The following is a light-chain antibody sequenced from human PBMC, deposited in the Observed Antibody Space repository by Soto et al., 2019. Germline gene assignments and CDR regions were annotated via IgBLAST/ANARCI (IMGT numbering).Light chain of an antibody. CDR2: DTS. Sequence: EIVLTQSPATLSLSAGEGATLSCRASQSVSRYLAWYQQKPGQAPRLLIYDTSNRAIGIPARFSGSGSGTDFTLTISSLEPEDSAVYYCQQRTNLPLFTFGPGTKVDIK. J-gene: IGKJ3*01. V-gene: IGKV3-11*01. CDR3: QQRTNLPLFT. CDR1: QSVSRY.